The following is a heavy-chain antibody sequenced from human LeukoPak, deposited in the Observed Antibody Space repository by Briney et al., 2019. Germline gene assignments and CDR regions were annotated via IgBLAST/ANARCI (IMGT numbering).Heavy chain of an antibody. D-gene: IGHD3-10*01. CDR3: SCGSGSLPSHY. J-gene: IGHJ4*02. V-gene: IGHV3-49*03. CDR1: GFTFGDYA. Sequence: GRSLRLSCTASGFTFGDYAVSWFRQASGKGLEWVGFIRSKAYGGTTEYAASVKGSFAISRDDSKSIAYLQMNSLKTEDTAVYYCSCGSGSLPSHYWGQGTLVTVSS. CDR2: IRSKAYGGTT.